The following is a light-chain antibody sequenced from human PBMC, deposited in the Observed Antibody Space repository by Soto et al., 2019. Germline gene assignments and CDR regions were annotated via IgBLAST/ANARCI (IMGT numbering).Light chain of an antibody. CDR1: QSISSR. V-gene: IGKV1-5*01. CDR2: DAS. Sequence: DIPMTQSPSTLSASVGDRVTITCRASQSISSRLAWYQQKSGKAPNLLIYDASSLEGGVPSRFSGSASETEFTLTISRLQPDDFATYYCQQYINGWTFGQGTKVEIK. J-gene: IGKJ1*01. CDR3: QQYINGWT.